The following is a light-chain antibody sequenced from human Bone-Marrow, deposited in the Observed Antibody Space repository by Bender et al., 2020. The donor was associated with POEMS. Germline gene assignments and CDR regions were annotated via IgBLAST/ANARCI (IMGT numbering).Light chain of an antibody. CDR1: SSDVGGQNY. CDR2: EVT. V-gene: IGLV2-14*01. CDR3: AVWDDSLNGWV. J-gene: IGLJ3*02. Sequence: QSALTQPASVSGSPRQSITISCTGTSSDVGGQNYVSWYQQHPGKAPKLMIYEVTNRPSGVPDRFSGSKSGNTASLTVSGLQPEDEADYYCAVWDDSLNGWVFGGGTKLTVL.